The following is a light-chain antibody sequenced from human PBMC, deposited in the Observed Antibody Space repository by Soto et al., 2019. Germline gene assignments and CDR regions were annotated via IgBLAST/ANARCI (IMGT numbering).Light chain of an antibody. CDR2: KAS. Sequence: DIQMTQSPSTLSASVGDRVTITCRASQSISSWLAWCQQKPGKAPKLLIYKASSLESGVPSRLSGSGSGTEFTLTISSLQPDDFATYYCQQYNSYSWTFGQGSKVEIK. CDR3: QQYNSYSWT. J-gene: IGKJ1*01. V-gene: IGKV1-5*03. CDR1: QSISSW.